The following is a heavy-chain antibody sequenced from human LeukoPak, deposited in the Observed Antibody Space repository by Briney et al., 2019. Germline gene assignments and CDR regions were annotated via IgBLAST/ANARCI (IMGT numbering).Heavy chain of an antibody. J-gene: IGHJ4*02. CDR1: GYTFTSYG. Sequence: ASVKDSCKASGYTFTSYGMSWVRQAPGQGLEWMGWISVYSGNADYAQKLQGRVTMTTDTSTGTVYMELRGLTSDDTAVYYCARARGYCSGGSCYSDHWGQGTLVTVSS. CDR2: ISVYSGNA. CDR3: ARARGYCSGGSCYSDH. D-gene: IGHD2-15*01. V-gene: IGHV1-18*01.